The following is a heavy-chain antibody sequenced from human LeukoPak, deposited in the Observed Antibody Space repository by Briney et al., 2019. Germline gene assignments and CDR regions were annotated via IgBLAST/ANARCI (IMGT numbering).Heavy chain of an antibody. Sequence: PGGSLRLSCAASGFTFSSYSMNWVRQAPGKGLEWVSHISSSSSSTIYYADSVKGRFTISRDNAKNSLYLQMNSLRVEDTAVYYCARGFYPGAYSGFDYWGQGTLVTVSS. J-gene: IGHJ4*02. D-gene: IGHD2-15*01. CDR3: ARGFYPGAYSGFDY. CDR2: ISSSSSSTI. V-gene: IGHV3-48*01. CDR1: GFTFSSYS.